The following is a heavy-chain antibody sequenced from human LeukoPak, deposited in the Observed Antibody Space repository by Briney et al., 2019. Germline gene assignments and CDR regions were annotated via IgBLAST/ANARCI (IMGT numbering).Heavy chain of an antibody. CDR3: ARGNLLIVGATNNWFDP. CDR1: GFTFSSYS. Sequence: GGSLRLSCAASGFTFSSYSMNWVRQAPGKGLEWVSSISSSSSYIYYADSVKGRFTISRDNAKNSLYLQMNSLRADDTAVYYCARGNLLIVGATNNWFDPWGQGTLVTVSS. J-gene: IGHJ5*02. D-gene: IGHD1-26*01. V-gene: IGHV3-21*01. CDR2: ISSSSSYI.